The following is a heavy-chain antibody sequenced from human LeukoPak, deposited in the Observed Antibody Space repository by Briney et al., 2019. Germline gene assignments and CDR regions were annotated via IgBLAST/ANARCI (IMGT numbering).Heavy chain of an antibody. D-gene: IGHD6-13*01. J-gene: IGHJ6*03. CDR1: RFTFSSDA. V-gene: IGHV3-30*04. Sequence: GRALRLSCAASRFTFSSDAMHWVRPAPGMGLQWVAVISYDGSNKYYADSVKGRFTISRDNSKNELYLQMNSLRAEDTAVYYCARDTIIAAAGTISYYYYYMDVWGKGTTVTVSS. CDR3: ARDTIIAAAGTISYYYYYMDV. CDR2: ISYDGSNK.